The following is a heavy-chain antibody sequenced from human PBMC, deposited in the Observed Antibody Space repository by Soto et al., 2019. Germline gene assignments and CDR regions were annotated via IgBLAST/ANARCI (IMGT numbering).Heavy chain of an antibody. CDR2: IIPIFGTA. V-gene: IGHV1-69*13. D-gene: IGHD6-19*01. CDR3: ARDVRYSSGRYNWFDP. J-gene: IGHJ5*02. Sequence: GASVKVSCKASGGTFSSSAISWVRQAPGQGLEWMGGIIPIFGTANYAQKFQGRVTITADESTRTAYMELSSVTAADTAVYYCARDVRYSSGRYNWFDPWGQGTLVTVSS. CDR1: GGTFSSSA.